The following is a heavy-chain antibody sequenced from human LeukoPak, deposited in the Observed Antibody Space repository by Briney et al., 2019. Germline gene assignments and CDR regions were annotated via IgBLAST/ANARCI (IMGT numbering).Heavy chain of an antibody. CDR3: ARAKGSHDSSGFYPLIAFDI. V-gene: IGHV3-53*01. Sequence: PGGSLRLSCAASGFSVNNKYMSWVRQAPGKGLEWVSVIYSGGSPYYADSVRGRFTISRDNSQNTLYLQMNTLRADDTAVYYCARAKGSHDSSGFYPLIAFDIWGQGTMVTVSS. CDR2: IYSGGSP. CDR1: GFSVNNKY. D-gene: IGHD3-22*01. J-gene: IGHJ3*02.